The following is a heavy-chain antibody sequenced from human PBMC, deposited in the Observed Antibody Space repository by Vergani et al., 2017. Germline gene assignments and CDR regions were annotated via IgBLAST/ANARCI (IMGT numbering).Heavy chain of an antibody. CDR2: IWYDGSNK. CDR1: GFTFSSYG. V-gene: IGHV3-33*01. D-gene: IGHD1-26*01. Sequence: QVQLVESGGGVVQPGRSLRLSCAASGFTFSSYGMHWVRQAPGKGLEWVAVIWYDGSNKYYADSVKGRFTISRDNSKNTLYLQMNSLRAEDTAVYYCARDGMVAPGENYYYGMDVWGQGTTVTVSS. CDR3: ARDGMVAPGENYYYGMDV. J-gene: IGHJ6*02.